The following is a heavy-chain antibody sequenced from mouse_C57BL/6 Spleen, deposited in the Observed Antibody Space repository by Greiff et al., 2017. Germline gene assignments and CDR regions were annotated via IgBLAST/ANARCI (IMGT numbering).Heavy chain of an antibody. J-gene: IGHJ3*01. CDR1: GYTFTSYW. V-gene: IGHV1-52*01. Sequence: QVQLQQPGAELVRPGSSVKLSCKASGYTFTSYWMHWVKQRPIQGLEWIGNIDPSDSETHYNQKFKDKATLTVDKSSSTAYMQLSSLTSEDSAVYYCARSYDYGPAWFAYWGQGTLVTVSA. CDR3: ARSYDYGPAWFAY. CDR2: IDPSDSET. D-gene: IGHD2-4*01.